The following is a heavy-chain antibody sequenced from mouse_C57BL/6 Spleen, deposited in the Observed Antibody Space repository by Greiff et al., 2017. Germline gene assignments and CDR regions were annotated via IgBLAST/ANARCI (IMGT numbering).Heavy chain of an antibody. CDR2: INYDGSST. CDR3: ARVKGGYDPYWYFDV. D-gene: IGHD2-2*01. CDR1: GFTFSDYY. J-gene: IGHJ1*03. Sequence: EVHLVESEGGLVQPGSSMKLSCTASGFTFSDYYMAWVRQVPEKGLEWVANINYDGSSTYYLDSLKSRFIISRDNANNILYLQMSSLKSEDTATYYCARVKGGYDPYWYFDVWGTGTTVTVSS. V-gene: IGHV5-16*01.